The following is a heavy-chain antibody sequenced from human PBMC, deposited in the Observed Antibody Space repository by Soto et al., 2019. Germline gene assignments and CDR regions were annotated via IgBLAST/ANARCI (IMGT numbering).Heavy chain of an antibody. V-gene: IGHV4-39*01. J-gene: IGHJ4*02. D-gene: IGHD1-1*01. CDR1: GGSISSSSYY. Sequence: SETLSLTCTVSGGSISSSSYYWGWIRQPPGKGLECIGGIHYSGTTYYNPSLNSRVTMSVDTSKNQFSLIVSSVTAADTAVYYCARRNERKVFDYWGQGTLVTVSS. CDR2: IHYSGTT. CDR3: ARRNERKVFDY.